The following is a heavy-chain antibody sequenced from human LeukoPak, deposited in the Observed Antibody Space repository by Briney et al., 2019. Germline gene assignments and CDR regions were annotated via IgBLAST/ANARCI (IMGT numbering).Heavy chain of an antibody. CDR3: AKEASIYYDSSGLRYFDL. Sequence: PGGSLRLSCAASGFTFDDYAMHWVRQAPGKGLEWVSGISWNSGSISYADSVKGRFTISRDNAKNSLYLQMNSLRAEDTALYYCAKEASIYYDSSGLRYFDLWGRGTLVTVSS. CDR1: GFTFDDYA. J-gene: IGHJ2*01. V-gene: IGHV3-9*01. CDR2: ISWNSGSI. D-gene: IGHD3-22*01.